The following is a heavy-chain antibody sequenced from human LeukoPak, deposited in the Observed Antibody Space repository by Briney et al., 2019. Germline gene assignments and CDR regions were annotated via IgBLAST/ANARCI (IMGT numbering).Heavy chain of an antibody. CDR2: IYYSGST. V-gene: IGHV4-39*01. CDR3: ASTKAYCGGDCYSRAFDI. CDR1: GGSISSSSYY. D-gene: IGHD2-21*02. J-gene: IGHJ3*02. Sequence: SETLSLTCTVSGGSISSSSYYWGWIRQPPGKGLEWIGSIYYSGSTYYNPSLKSRVTISVDTSKNQFSLRLSSVTAADTAVYYCASTKAYCGGDCYSRAFDIWGQGTMVTVSS.